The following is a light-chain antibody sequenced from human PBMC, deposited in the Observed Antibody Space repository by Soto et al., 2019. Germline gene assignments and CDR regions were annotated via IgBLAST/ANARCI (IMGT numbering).Light chain of an antibody. CDR2: AAS. V-gene: IGKV1-8*01. Sequence: AIRMTQSPSSLSASTGDRVTITCRASQGISSYLAWYQQKQGKAPKLLIYAASTLQSGVPSRFSGSGSGTDFTLTISCLQSEDFAPYYCQKYYSYTLTFGPGTKVDLK. CDR1: QGISSY. J-gene: IGKJ3*01. CDR3: QKYYSYTLT.